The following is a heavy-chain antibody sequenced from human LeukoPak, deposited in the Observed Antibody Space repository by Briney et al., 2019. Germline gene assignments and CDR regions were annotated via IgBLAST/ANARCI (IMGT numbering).Heavy chain of an antibody. D-gene: IGHD3-10*01. CDR1: GGSISSGDYY. V-gene: IGHV4-30-4*01. CDR3: ARAPMVRGVINDY. Sequence: SETLSLTCTVSGGSISSGDYYWSWIRQPPGKGLEWIGYIYYSGSTYHNPSLKSRVTISVDTSKNQFSLKLSSVTAADTAVYYCARAPMVRGVINDYWGQGTLVTVSS. J-gene: IGHJ4*02. CDR2: IYYSGST.